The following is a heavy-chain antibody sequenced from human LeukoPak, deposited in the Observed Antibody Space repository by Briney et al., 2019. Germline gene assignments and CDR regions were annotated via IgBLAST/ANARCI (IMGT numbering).Heavy chain of an antibody. V-gene: IGHV4-59*01. J-gene: IGHJ3*02. CDR3: ARGVYDYVWGSYRVVAFDI. D-gene: IGHD3-16*02. Sequence: PSETLSLTCTVSGGSISSYYWSWIRQPPGKGLEWIGYIYYSGSTNYNPSLKSRVTISVDRSKNQFSLKLSSVTAEDTAVYYCARGVYDYVWGSYRVVAFDIWGQGTMVTVSS. CDR1: GGSISSYY. CDR2: IYYSGST.